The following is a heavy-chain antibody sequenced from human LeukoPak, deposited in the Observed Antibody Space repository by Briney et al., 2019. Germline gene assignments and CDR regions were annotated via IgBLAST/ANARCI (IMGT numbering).Heavy chain of an antibody. CDR3: ARGTYYYDSSGPNWFDP. J-gene: IGHJ5*02. D-gene: IGHD3-22*01. Sequence: PSETLSLTCTVSGGSISSHYWSWVRQPPGKGREWIGYIYYSGSPNYNPSLKSRVTISVDTSKNQFSLKLSSVTAADTAVYYCARGTYYYDSSGPNWFDPWGQGTLVTVSS. V-gene: IGHV4-59*11. CDR2: IYYSGSP. CDR1: GGSISSHY.